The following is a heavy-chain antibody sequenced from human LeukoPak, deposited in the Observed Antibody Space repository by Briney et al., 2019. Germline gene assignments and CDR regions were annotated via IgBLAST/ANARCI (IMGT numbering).Heavy chain of an antibody. Sequence: GGSLRLSCAASGFTFSNYGMHWVRQAPGKGLEWVAVISSDRSNTYYADSVKGRFTISRDNSKNTLFLQMNSLRAEDTAVYYCAKDGLWFGDLTYFDYWGQGTLVTVSS. CDR1: GFTFSNYG. D-gene: IGHD3-10*01. CDR3: AKDGLWFGDLTYFDY. V-gene: IGHV3-30*18. J-gene: IGHJ4*02. CDR2: ISSDRSNT.